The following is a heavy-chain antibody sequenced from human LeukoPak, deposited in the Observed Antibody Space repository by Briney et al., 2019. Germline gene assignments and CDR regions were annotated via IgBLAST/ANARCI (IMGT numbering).Heavy chain of an antibody. CDR3: AKDESTGGFAPGYFYGMGV. Sequence: PGRSRRPACVVSGFRVDVFAMHWVRPAPGKGLGWVSCISWSGTTTGYTDSVKGRFTISRDSAKNSRYLQMDSRRVEDTALYYCAKDESTGGFAPGYFYGMGVWGQGTTVTVSS. V-gene: IGHV3-9*01. CDR1: GFRVDVFA. D-gene: IGHD3-16*01. J-gene: IGHJ6*02. CDR2: ISWSGTTT.